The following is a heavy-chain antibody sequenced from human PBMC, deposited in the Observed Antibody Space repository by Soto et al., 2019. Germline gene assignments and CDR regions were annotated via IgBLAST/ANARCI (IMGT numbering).Heavy chain of an antibody. CDR1: GDSISSYY. Sequence: SETLSLTCTVSGDSISSYYWNWIRQPPGKRLEWIGNIHHSGSTNFHSSLKSRVTISVDTSKNQFSLKLRAVTAADTAVYYCEREGEMAGGSDHWGQGTKVTVSS. CDR2: IHHSGST. D-gene: IGHD6-19*01. V-gene: IGHV4-59*01. CDR3: EREGEMAGGSDH. J-gene: IGHJ4*02.